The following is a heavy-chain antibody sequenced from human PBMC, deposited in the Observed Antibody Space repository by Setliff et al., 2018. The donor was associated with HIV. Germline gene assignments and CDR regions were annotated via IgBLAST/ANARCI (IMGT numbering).Heavy chain of an antibody. J-gene: IGHJ5*02. Sequence: SETLSLTCTVSGGSISNSSYYWSWIRQPPGKGLEWIGSIYYSGSTYYNPSLKSRVTISVDTSKNQFSLKLSSVTAADAAGYYCASRVYYYDSSGYLREEGFDPWGQGTLVTVSS. D-gene: IGHD3-22*01. CDR3: ASRVYYYDSSGYLREEGFDP. CDR1: GGSISNSSYY. CDR2: IYYSGST. V-gene: IGHV4-39*01.